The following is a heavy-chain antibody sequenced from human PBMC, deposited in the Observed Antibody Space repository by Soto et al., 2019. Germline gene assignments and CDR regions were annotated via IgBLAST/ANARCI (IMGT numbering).Heavy chain of an antibody. V-gene: IGHV3-23*01. CDR1: GFTFSRFA. D-gene: IGHD4-4*01. Sequence: EVQLLESGGGLVQSGGSLRLSCAASGFTFSRFAMNWVRQAPGKGLEWVSSISVSGDSTTYADSVKGRFTISRDNSMDTLYLQMNSLRAEDTALYFCAKDGVGWVTTVSYFDSWGQGTRVTVSS. J-gene: IGHJ4*02. CDR2: ISVSGDST. CDR3: AKDGVGWVTTVSYFDS.